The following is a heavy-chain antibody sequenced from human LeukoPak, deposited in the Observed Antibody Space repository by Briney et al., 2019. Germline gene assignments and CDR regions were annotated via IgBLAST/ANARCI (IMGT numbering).Heavy chain of an antibody. CDR2: IGTDGRNI. V-gene: IGHV3-23*01. CDR1: DFSFQSFP. CDR3: ANYQQRPPAMDF. J-gene: IGHJ6*02. Sequence: PGGSLRLSCAASDFSFQSFPMIWVRQAPGKGLEWVSVIGTDGRNIHYADSVKGRSTISRDNSKKTLYLQMTSLRAEDTALYFCANYQQRPPAMDFWGQGTTVTVSS. D-gene: IGHD1/OR15-1a*01.